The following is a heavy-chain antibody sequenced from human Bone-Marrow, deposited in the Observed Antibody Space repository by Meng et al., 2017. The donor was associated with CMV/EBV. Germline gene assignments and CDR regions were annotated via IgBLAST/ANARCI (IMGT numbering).Heavy chain of an antibody. Sequence: ASVKVSCKASGYTFTSYGISWVRQAPGQGLEWMGWISAYNGNTNYAQKLQGRVNMTTDTSTSTSYTELRSLRSDDTAVYYCARDADIVVVPAAMPVYGMDVWGQGTTVAVSS. V-gene: IGHV1-18*01. CDR3: ARDADIVVVPAAMPVYGMDV. CDR1: GYTFTSYG. CDR2: ISAYNGNT. J-gene: IGHJ6*02. D-gene: IGHD2-2*01.